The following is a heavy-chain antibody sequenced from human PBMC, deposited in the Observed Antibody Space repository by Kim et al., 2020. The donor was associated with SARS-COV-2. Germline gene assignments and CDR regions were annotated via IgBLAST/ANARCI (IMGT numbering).Heavy chain of an antibody. CDR1: GVSINSYY. CDR3: VRLHGDKSQEFDP. J-gene: IGHJ5*02. Sequence: SETLSLTCTVSGVSINSYYWSWIRQSPGKGLEWIAYIYYTGNTRYNPSLYSRATISMDTSKNQFSLRLSSVTAADTALYYCVRLHGDKSQEFDPWGQGTLVTVSS. CDR2: IYYTGNT. V-gene: IGHV4-59*01.